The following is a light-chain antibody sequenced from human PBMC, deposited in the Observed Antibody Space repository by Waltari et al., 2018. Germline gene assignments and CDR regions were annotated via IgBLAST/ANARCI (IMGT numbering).Light chain of an antibody. J-gene: IGKJ3*01. CDR1: QRVSSSY. V-gene: IGKV3-20*01. CDR2: GAS. Sequence: EIVLTQSPGTLSLSPGERATLSCRASQRVSSSYLAWYQQKPGQAPRLLIYGASSRATGIPDRFSGSGSGTDFTLTISRLEPEDFAVYYCQQYGSSLPFTFGPGTKVDIK. CDR3: QQYGSSLPFT.